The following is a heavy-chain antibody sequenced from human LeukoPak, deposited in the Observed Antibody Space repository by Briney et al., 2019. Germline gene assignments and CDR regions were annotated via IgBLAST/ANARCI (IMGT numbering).Heavy chain of an antibody. D-gene: IGHD1-26*01. CDR1: GGSISSYY. Sequence: SDTLSLTCSVSGGSISSYYGSWIRQPPGKGLEWIGYIYYSGSTKHNPSLESRVTISVDTSKSQFSLKLSSVTTADTAVYYCARGGGSPEFWGQGTQVTVSS. CDR2: IYYSGST. J-gene: IGHJ4*02. V-gene: IGHV4-59*07. CDR3: ARGGGSPEF.